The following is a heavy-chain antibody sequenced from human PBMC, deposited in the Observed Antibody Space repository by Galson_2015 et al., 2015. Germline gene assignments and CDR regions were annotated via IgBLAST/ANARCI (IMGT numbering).Heavy chain of an antibody. CDR1: GFTFSTYS. V-gene: IGHV3-21*01. Sequence: SLRLSCAASGFTFSTYSMNWVRQAPGKGLEWVSFIGSAGSYIHYADSLKGRFTISRDNAKNTLYLQMNNLRAEDTAVYYCARGGDFWGAYWGRADYWGQGTLVTVSS. J-gene: IGHJ4*02. D-gene: IGHD3-3*01. CDR2: IGSAGSYI. CDR3: ARGGDFWGAYWGRADY.